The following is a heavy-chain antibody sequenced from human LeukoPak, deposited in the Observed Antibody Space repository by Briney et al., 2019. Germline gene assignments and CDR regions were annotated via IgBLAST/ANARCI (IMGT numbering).Heavy chain of an antibody. CDR3: ARDPQSYTGYYGMGV. V-gene: IGHV4-59*01. CDR1: GGSINSYY. J-gene: IGHJ6*04. Sequence: PSETLSLTCSVSGGSINSYYWTWIRQPPGKGLEWLGYIYYSGSTNYNPSLKSRVTISVDTSKNQFSLKLSSVTAADTAVYYCARDPQSYTGYYGMGVWGKGTTVTVSS. CDR2: IYYSGST. D-gene: IGHD2-2*02.